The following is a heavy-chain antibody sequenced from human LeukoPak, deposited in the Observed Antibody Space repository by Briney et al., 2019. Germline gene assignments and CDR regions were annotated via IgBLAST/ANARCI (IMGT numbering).Heavy chain of an antibody. D-gene: IGHD3-22*01. CDR2: VFYSGST. J-gene: IGHJ4*02. Sequence: SETLSLTCTVSGNSISSTTYYWSWIRQPPGKGPEWIGSVFYSGSTYYNPSLTSRVTISVDTSKNQFSLKLSSVTAADTAVYYCARAGDSSGYYLDYWGQGTLVTVSS. V-gene: IGHV4-39*07. CDR3: ARAGDSSGYYLDY. CDR1: GNSISSTTYY.